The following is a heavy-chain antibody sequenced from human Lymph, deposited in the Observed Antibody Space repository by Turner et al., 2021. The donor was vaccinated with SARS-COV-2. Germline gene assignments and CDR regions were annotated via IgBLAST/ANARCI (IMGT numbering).Heavy chain of an antibody. CDR1: GGTFSTYV. CDR3: ARRHSGNYDAFDI. V-gene: IGHV1-69*10. CDR2: IIPILGIA. D-gene: IGHD1-26*01. J-gene: IGHJ3*02. Sequence: QVQLVQSGDEVKKPGSSVTVSCKASGGTFSTYVISWVRQAPGQGLEWMGVIIPILGIANYAQKFQGRVTITADKSTSTAYMELSSLRSEDTAVYHCARRHSGNYDAFDIWGQGTMVTVSS.